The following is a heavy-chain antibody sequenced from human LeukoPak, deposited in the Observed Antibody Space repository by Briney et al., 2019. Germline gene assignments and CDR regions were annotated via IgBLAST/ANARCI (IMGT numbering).Heavy chain of an antibody. J-gene: IGHJ3*02. CDR1: GFTFSDYR. CDR3: ARAEGYYDSSGNDAFDI. V-gene: IGHV3-48*01. D-gene: IGHD3-22*01. Sequence: PGGSLRLSCATSGFTFSDYRMNWVRQAPGKGLEWVSYISDTGDTIYYAESVKGRFTISRDNSKNTLYLQMNSLRAEDTAVYYCARAEGYYDSSGNDAFDIWGQGTMVTVSS. CDR2: ISDTGDTI.